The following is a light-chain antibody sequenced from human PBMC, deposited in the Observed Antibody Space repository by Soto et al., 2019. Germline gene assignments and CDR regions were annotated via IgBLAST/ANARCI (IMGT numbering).Light chain of an antibody. CDR3: QQYNNWPRT. V-gene: IGKV3-15*01. CDR1: QSVTSK. CDR2: GAS. J-gene: IGKJ1*01. Sequence: EIVMTQSPATLSVSPGEGATLSCRASQSVTSKLAWYQQKPGQAPRLLIYGASTRASGIPARFSGSGSGTEFTLTISSLQSEDFAVYYCQQYNNWPRTFGQGTKVDIK.